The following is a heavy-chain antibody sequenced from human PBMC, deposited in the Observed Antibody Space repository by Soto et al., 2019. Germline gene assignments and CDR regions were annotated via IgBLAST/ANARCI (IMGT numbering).Heavy chain of an antibody. CDR2: IDPSDSYT. CDR1: GYSFTSYW. Sequence: PGDSLKISCKGSGYSFTSYWISWVRQMPGKGLEWMGRIDPSDSYTNYSPSFQGHVTISADKSISTAYLQWSSLKASDTAMYYCARRVRVQQLVLYYYYGMDVWGQGTTVTVSS. CDR3: ARRVRVQQLVLYYYYGMDV. J-gene: IGHJ6*02. D-gene: IGHD6-13*01. V-gene: IGHV5-10-1*01.